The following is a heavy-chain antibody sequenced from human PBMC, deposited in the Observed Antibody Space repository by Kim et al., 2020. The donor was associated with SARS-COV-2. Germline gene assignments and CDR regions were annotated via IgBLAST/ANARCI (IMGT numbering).Heavy chain of an antibody. D-gene: IGHD1-26*01. V-gene: IGHV4-39*01. CDR2: IYYSGST. CDR3: VASMGGSYFYSFDP. J-gene: IGHJ5*02. Sequence: SETLSLTCTVSGGSISSSSYYWGWIRQPPGKGLEWIGSIYYSGSTYYNPSLKSRVTISVDTSKNQFSLKLSSVTAADTAVYYCVASMGGSYFYSFDPWGQGTLVTVSS. CDR1: GGSISSSSYY.